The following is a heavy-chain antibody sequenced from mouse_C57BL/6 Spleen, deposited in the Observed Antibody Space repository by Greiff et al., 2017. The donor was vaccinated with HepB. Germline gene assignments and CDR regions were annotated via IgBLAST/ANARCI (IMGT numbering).Heavy chain of an antibody. CDR1: GYTFTSYW. J-gene: IGHJ3*01. CDR2: IDPSDSYT. CDR3: ARGDSNYQAWFAY. D-gene: IGHD2-5*01. Sequence: QVQLQQPGAELVRPGTSVKLSCKASGYTFTSYWMHWVKQRPGQGLEWIGVIDPSDSYTNYNQKFKGKATLTVDTSSSTAYMQLSSLTSEDSAVYYCARGDSNYQAWFAYWGQGTLVTVSA. V-gene: IGHV1-59*01.